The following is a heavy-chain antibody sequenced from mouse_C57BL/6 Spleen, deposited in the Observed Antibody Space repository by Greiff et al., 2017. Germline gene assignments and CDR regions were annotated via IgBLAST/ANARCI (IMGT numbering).Heavy chain of an antibody. V-gene: IGHV5-4*01. CDR3: ARDLMDY. Sequence: DVMLVESGGGLVKPGGSLKLSCAASGFTFSSYAMSWVRQTPEKRLEWVATISDGGSYTYYPDNVKGRFTISRDNAKNNLYLQMSHLKSEDTAMYYCARDLMDYWGQGTSVTVSS. J-gene: IGHJ4*01. CDR2: ISDGGSYT. CDR1: GFTFSSYA.